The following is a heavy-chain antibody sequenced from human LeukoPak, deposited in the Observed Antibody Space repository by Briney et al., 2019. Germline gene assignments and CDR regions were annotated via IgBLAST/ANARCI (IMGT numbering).Heavy chain of an antibody. D-gene: IGHD2-15*01. J-gene: IGHJ4*02. CDR2: ISGSGGGT. CDR1: GFSFSSYA. V-gene: IGHV3-23*01. CDR3: AKGTSSSCYSAPNY. Sequence: GGSLRLSCAASGFSFSSYAMSWVRQAPGKGLEWVSGISGSGGGTYYADSVKGRFTISRDNSKNTLYLQMNSLRAEDTAAYYCAKGTSSSCYSAPNYWGQGTLVTVSS.